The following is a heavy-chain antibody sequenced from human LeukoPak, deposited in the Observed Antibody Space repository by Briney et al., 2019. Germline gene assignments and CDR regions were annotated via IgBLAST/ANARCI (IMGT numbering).Heavy chain of an antibody. Sequence: GASVKASWKASGYTCTSYCMHWVRQAPGQGLEWMGIINPSGGSTSYAQKFQGRVTMTRDTSTSTVYMALSSLRSEDTAVYYCARDPPGCSGGSCYPSYYFDYWGQGTLVTVSS. D-gene: IGHD2-15*01. CDR2: INPSGGST. V-gene: IGHV1-46*01. CDR3: ARDPPGCSGGSCYPSYYFDY. J-gene: IGHJ4*02. CDR1: GYTCTSYC.